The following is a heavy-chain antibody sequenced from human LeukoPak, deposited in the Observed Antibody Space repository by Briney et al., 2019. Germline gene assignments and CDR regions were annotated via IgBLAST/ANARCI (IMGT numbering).Heavy chain of an antibody. J-gene: IGHJ5*02. Sequence: GASVKVSCKASGYTFTSYDINWVRQATGQGLEWMGWMNPNSGNTGYAQKFQGRVTITRNTSISTAYMELSSLRSEDTAVYYCARGWLRFLEYRNWFDPWGQGTLVTVSS. V-gene: IGHV1-8*03. D-gene: IGHD3-3*01. CDR3: ARGWLRFLEYRNWFDP. CDR2: MNPNSGNT. CDR1: GYTFTSYD.